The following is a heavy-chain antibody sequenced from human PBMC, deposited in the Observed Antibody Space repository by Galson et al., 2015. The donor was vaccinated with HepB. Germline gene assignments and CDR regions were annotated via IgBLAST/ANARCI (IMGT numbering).Heavy chain of an antibody. CDR1: GFDFAHFT. V-gene: IGHV3-43*01. D-gene: IGHD4-11*01. Sequence: SLRLSCAASGFDFAHFTMHWVRQVPGKGLEWVSLIRARGDYRNYADSVRGRFTTSRDNSQDSLYLQMDTLTTEDTAFYFCAKEADYRFPHFDSWGQGTLVSVSP. CDR3: AKEADYRFPHFDS. CDR2: IRARGDYR. J-gene: IGHJ4*02.